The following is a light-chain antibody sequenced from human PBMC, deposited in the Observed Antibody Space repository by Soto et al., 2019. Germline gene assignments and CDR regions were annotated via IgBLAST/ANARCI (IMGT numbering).Light chain of an antibody. Sequence: EIVMTQSTATLSVSPGAGATLSCRASQSVSSKLAWYQPQPGQDPRLLIHGASSRATGIPDRFXGSGSGTDFTLTISSLQSEDFAVYYCQQYNNWPPFSFGPGTKVDIK. CDR2: GAS. CDR1: QSVSSK. V-gene: IGKV3D-15*01. CDR3: QQYNNWPPFS. J-gene: IGKJ3*01.